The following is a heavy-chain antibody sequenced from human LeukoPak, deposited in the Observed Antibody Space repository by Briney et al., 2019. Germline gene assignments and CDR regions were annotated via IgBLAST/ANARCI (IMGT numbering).Heavy chain of an antibody. V-gene: IGHV3-53*01. CDR2: MYSGGST. Sequence: GGSLRLSCAASGFTFNRYNMNWVRQAPGKGLEWVSVMYSGGSTFYADSVKGRFTISRDNSKNTLNLQMNSLRAEDTAIYYCALHINGDYESRFDPWSQGTLVTVSS. D-gene: IGHD4-17*01. CDR3: ALHINGDYESRFDP. J-gene: IGHJ5*02. CDR1: GFTFNRYN.